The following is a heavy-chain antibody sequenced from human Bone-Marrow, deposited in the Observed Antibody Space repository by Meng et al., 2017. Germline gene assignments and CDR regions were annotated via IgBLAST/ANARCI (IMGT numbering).Heavy chain of an antibody. V-gene: IGHV1-2*06. D-gene: IGHD6-19*01. CDR3: ARFPYRGIAVAGPLDAFDI. Sequence: ASVKVSCKPSGYNFPDYWLHWVRRAPGQGLEWMGRIDPKSGDTHYAQRFQGRVTMTGDTSISTAYMELSGLRSDDTAVYYCARFPYRGIAVAGPLDAFDIWGQGTMVTVSS. CDR2: IDPKSGDT. J-gene: IGHJ3*02. CDR1: GYNFPDYW.